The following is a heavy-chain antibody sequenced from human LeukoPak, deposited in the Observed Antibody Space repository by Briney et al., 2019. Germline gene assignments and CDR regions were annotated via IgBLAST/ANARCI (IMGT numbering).Heavy chain of an antibody. D-gene: IGHD6-13*01. J-gene: IGHJ4*02. V-gene: IGHV4-4*07. Sequence: SETLSLTCTVSGGSISSYYWSWIRQPAGKGLGWIGRIYTSGSTNYNPSLKSRVTMSVDTSKNQFSLKLSSVTAADTAVHYCARDSSSWSFLDYWGQGTLVTVSS. CDR3: ARDSSSWSFLDY. CDR2: IYTSGST. CDR1: GGSISSYY.